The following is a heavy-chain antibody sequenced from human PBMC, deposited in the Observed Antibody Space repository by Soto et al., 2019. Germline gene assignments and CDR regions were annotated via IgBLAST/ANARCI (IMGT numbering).Heavy chain of an antibody. CDR3: ASIAYCGGDCYPDAFDI. CDR2: INPNSGGT. D-gene: IGHD2-21*02. CDR1: GYTFTVYY. J-gene: IGHJ3*02. Sequence: QVQLVQSGAEVKKPGASVKVSCKASGYTFTVYYMHWVRQAPGQGLEWMGWINPNSGGTNYAQKFQGRVTMTRDTSISTAYLELSRLRSDDTAVYYCASIAYCGGDCYPDAFDIWGQGTMVTVSS. V-gene: IGHV1-2*02.